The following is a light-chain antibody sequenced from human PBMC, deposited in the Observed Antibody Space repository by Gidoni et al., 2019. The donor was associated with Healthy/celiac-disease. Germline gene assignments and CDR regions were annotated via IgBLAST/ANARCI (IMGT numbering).Light chain of an antibody. V-gene: IGKV1-39*01. Sequence: DIQMTQSPSSLSASVGDRVTITCRASQSISRYLNWYQQKPGKAPKLLMYAASSLQSGVPSRFSDSGSGTDFTLTISSLQVEDVATYYCQQSYITPRTFGQGTKVEIK. CDR1: QSISRY. CDR3: QQSYITPRT. J-gene: IGKJ1*01. CDR2: AAS.